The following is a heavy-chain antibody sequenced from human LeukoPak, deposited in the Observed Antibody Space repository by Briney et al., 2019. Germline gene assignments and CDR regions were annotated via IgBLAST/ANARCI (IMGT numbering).Heavy chain of an antibody. Sequence: PLQTLSLTCTASGGSISSGGYYWSWIRQPPGKGLEWIGYIYHSGSTYYNPSLKSRVTISVDRSKNQFSLKLSSVTAADTAVYYCARDRRIAAASSYMDVWGKGTTVTVSS. D-gene: IGHD6-13*01. CDR3: ARDRRIAAASSYMDV. J-gene: IGHJ6*03. V-gene: IGHV4-30-2*01. CDR2: IYHSGST. CDR1: GGSISSGGYY.